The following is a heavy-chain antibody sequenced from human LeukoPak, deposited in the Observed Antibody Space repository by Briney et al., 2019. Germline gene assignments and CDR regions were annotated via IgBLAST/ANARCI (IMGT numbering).Heavy chain of an antibody. Sequence: GGSLRLSCTASGFTFDDHAMHWVRQAPGKGLGWVSSITWNSASIDYADSVKGRFTISRDNAKNFLYLQMNSLRAEDTALYYCVRDGGGSSWFGFDYWGQGTLVTVSS. D-gene: IGHD6-13*01. CDR1: GFTFDDHA. CDR2: ITWNSASI. V-gene: IGHV3-9*01. CDR3: VRDGGGSSWFGFDY. J-gene: IGHJ4*02.